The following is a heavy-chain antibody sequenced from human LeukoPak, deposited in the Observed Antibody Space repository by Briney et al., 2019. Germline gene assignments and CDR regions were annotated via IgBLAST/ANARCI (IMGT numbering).Heavy chain of an antibody. CDR2: ISYDGSNK. Sequence: GSLRLSCAASGFTFSSYAMHWVRQAPGKGLEGVAVISYDGSNKSYADSVKGRFTISRDNSKNTLYLQMNSLRAEDTAVYYCARGVEAILTYGTIDYWGQGTLVTVSS. V-gene: IGHV3-30*04. CDR1: GFTFSSYA. D-gene: IGHD3-3*01. CDR3: ARGVEAILTYGTIDY. J-gene: IGHJ4*02.